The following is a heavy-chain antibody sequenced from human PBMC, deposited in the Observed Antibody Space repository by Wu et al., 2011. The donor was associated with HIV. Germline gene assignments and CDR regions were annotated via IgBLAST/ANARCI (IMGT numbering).Heavy chain of an antibody. CDR1: GYTFTDNY. J-gene: IGHJ3*02. Sequence: QVQLVQSGAEVRKPGASVKISCKPSGYTFTDNYIHWVRQAPGQGLEWMGAINPNGGSTNYAQKFQGRVTMTRDTSTSTVYMDLSSLRSEDTAVYYCASGTVVVTGTGAFDIWGQGTMVTVS. CDR3: ASGTVVVTGTGAFDI. D-gene: IGHD2-15*01. CDR2: INPNGGST. V-gene: IGHV1-46*01.